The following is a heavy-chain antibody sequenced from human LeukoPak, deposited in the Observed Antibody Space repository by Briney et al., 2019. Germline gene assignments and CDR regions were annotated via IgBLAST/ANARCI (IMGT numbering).Heavy chain of an antibody. V-gene: IGHV3-30*18. CDR1: GFTFSSYG. J-gene: IGHJ6*02. CDR3: AKDRDIATMDV. CDR2: ISYDGSNK. D-gene: IGHD5-12*01. Sequence: GRSLRLSCAASGFTFSSYGMHWVRQAPGKGLEWVAVISYDGSNKYYADSVKGRFTISRDNSKNTLYLRMNSLRAEDTAVYYCAKDRDIATMDVWGQGTTVTVSS.